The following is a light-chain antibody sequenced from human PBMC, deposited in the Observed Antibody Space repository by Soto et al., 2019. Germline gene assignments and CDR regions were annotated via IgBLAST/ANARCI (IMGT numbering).Light chain of an antibody. V-gene: IGKV1-5*01. CDR1: QSISSW. CDR2: DAS. J-gene: IGKJ1*01. CDR3: KQYNNYWT. Sequence: DIQMTQSPSTLPPSVGGRVTITCRASQSISSWLAWYQQKPGKAPKILIYDASSLESGVPSSFSGSGSATEFTLTIRSLQPDDFATYYCKQYNNYWTCGQGTKVDIK.